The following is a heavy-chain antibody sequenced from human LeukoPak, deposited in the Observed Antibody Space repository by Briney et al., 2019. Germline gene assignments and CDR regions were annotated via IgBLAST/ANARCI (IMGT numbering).Heavy chain of an antibody. CDR3: AREGELSRFDP. CDR2: IYYSGST. J-gene: IGHJ5*02. D-gene: IGHD3-16*02. CDR1: GGSISSYY. Sequence: SETLSLTCTVSGGSISSYYWSWIRQPPGKGLEWIGYIYYSGSTNYNPSLKSRVTISVDTSKNQFSLKLSSVTAADTAVYYCAREGELSRFDPWGQGTLVTASS. V-gene: IGHV4-59*01.